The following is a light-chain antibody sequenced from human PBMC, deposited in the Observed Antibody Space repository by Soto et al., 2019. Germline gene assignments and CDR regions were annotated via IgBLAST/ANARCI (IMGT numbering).Light chain of an antibody. CDR1: NNDVGAYPY. V-gene: IGLV2-14*01. CDR3: SSFATSGTTVI. Sequence: QSVLTQPASVSGSPGQSITISCTGTNNDVGAYPYVSWYQQHPGTAPKLIIYEVTNRPSGISDRFSGSKSGNTASLTISGLQAEDESDYYCSSFATSGTTVIFGGGTKLTV. J-gene: IGLJ2*01. CDR2: EVT.